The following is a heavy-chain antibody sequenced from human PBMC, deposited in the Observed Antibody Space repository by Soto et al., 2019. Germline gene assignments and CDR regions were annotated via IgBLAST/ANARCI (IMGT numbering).Heavy chain of an antibody. Sequence: QVQLVQSGTEAKKPGSSVMVSCKSSAGTFSRYAISSVRQAPGQGIEWMGGFSPIFGTADYAQTSLARVTITADESKCTSYMELSSLRSEDTAVYYCGISRYCISARCHPTSFVSYSYGVDVWGQRTTVTVSS. CDR3: GISRYCISARCHPTSFVSYSYGVDV. CDR2: FSPIFGTA. D-gene: IGHD2-2*01. V-gene: IGHV1-69*12. J-gene: IGHJ6*02. CDR1: AGTFSRYA.